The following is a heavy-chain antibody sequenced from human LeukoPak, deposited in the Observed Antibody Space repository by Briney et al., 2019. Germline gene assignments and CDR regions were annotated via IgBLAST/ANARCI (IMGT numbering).Heavy chain of an antibody. CDR3: ARDYYGSGSYSP. D-gene: IGHD3-10*01. CDR1: GYTFTSCG. Sequence: ASVKVSCKASGYTFTSCGISWVRQAPGQGLEWMGRIIPILGIANYAQKFQGRVTITADKSTSTAYMELSSLRSEDTAVYYCARDYYGSGSYSPWGQGTLVTVSS. CDR2: IIPILGIA. J-gene: IGHJ5*02. V-gene: IGHV1-69*04.